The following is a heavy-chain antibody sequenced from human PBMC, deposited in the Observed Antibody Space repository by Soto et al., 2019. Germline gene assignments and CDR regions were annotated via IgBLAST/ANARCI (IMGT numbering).Heavy chain of an antibody. V-gene: IGHV3-23*01. D-gene: IGHD6-19*01. CDR3: AKEPPGVAVAVD. CDR1: GFTFRSYA. CDR2: ISGSGGTT. Sequence: GGSLRLSCAASGFTFRSYAMSWVRQAPGKGLEWVSAISGSGGTTYYAESMQGRFIISRDNSINTLYLQMNSPRAEDTAVYYCAKEPPGVAVAVDWGQGTLVTVSS. J-gene: IGHJ4*02.